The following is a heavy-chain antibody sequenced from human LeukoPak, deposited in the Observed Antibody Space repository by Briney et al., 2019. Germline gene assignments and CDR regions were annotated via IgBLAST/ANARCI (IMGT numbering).Heavy chain of an antibody. J-gene: IGHJ4*02. D-gene: IGHD3-22*01. Sequence: PSETLSLTCTVSGGSLSSYYWSWFRQPAGKGLEWIGRIYTSGSTNYNPSLKSRVTMSVDTSKNQFSLKLSSVTAADTAVYYCARDGSYYDSSGYYYHFDYWGQGTLVTVSS. CDR3: ARDGSYYDSSGYYYHFDY. CDR2: IYTSGST. CDR1: GGSLSSYY. V-gene: IGHV4-4*07.